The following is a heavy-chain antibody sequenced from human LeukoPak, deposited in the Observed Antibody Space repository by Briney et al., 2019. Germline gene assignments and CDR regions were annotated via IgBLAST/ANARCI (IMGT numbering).Heavy chain of an antibody. CDR2: ISGSGGST. J-gene: IGHJ4*02. V-gene: IGHV3-23*01. CDR1: GSTFSSYV. Sequence: GGSLGLSCAASGSTFSSYVMSWVRQAPGKGLEWVSGISGSGGSTHYADSVKGRFTISRDNSKNTLYLQMNSLRAEDTAVYYCATLGAYDYWGQGTLVTVSS. CDR3: ATLGAYDY. D-gene: IGHD1-26*01.